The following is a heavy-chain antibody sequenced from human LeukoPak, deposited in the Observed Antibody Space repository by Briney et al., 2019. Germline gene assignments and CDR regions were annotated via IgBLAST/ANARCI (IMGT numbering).Heavy chain of an antibody. CDR1: GFSFSNYA. CDR3: ARDRYSDTSGPDY. J-gene: IGHJ4*02. Sequence: GGSLRLSCVASGFSFSNYALHWVRQAPGQGLEWMGWINPNSGDTNSAQKFQGRVTMTTDTSISTAFMELSRLRSDDTAVYYCARDRYSDTSGPDYWGQGTLVTVSS. CDR2: INPNSGDT. V-gene: IGHV1-2*02. D-gene: IGHD3-22*01.